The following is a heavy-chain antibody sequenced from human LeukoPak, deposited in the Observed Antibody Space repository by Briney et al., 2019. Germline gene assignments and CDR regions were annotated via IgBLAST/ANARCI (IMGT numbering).Heavy chain of an antibody. J-gene: IGHJ4*02. CDR1: GYTFTGYY. V-gene: IGHV1-24*01. Sequence: ASVKVSCKASGYTFTGYYMHWVRQAPGKGLEWMGGFDPEDGETIYAQKFQGRVTMTEDTSTDTAYMELSSLRSEDTAVYYCATGGLAAAGLRGTIDYWGQGTLVTVSS. CDR3: ATGGLAAAGLRGTIDY. CDR2: FDPEDGET. D-gene: IGHD6-13*01.